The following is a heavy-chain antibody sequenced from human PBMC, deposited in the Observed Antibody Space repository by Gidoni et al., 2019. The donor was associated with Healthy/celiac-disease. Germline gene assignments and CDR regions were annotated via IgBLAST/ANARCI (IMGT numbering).Heavy chain of an antibody. D-gene: IGHD5-18*01. CDR3: ARALARRVAYSYGPGTNWFDP. Sequence: QVQLQQWGAGLLKPSETLSLTCAVYGGSFSGYYWNWIRQPPGKGLEWIGEINHSGSTNSNPSLKSRVTISVDTSKNQFSLMLTSVTAADTAVYYCARALARRVAYSYGPGTNWFDPWGQGNLVTVSS. CDR1: GGSFSGYY. J-gene: IGHJ5*02. V-gene: IGHV4-34*01. CDR2: INHSGST.